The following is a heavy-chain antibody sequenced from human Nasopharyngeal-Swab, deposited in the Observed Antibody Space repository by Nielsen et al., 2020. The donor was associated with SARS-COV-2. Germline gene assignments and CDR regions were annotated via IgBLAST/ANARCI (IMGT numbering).Heavy chain of an antibody. V-gene: IGHV3-48*02. CDR2: ISSSSSTI. D-gene: IGHD3-10*01. J-gene: IGHJ6*02. CDR3: ARDLGFYGSGPSGYYYYYGMDV. Sequence: GESLKISCAASGFTFSSYSMNWVRQAPGKGPEWVSYISSSSSTIYYADSVKGRFTISRDNAKNSLYLQMNSLRDEDTAVYYCARDLGFYGSGPSGYYYYYGMDVWGQGTTVTVSS. CDR1: GFTFSSYS.